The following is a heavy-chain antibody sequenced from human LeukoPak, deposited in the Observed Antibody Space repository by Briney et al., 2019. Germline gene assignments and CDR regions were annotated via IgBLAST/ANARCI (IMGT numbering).Heavy chain of an antibody. V-gene: IGHV3-9*01. J-gene: IGHJ4*02. CDR2: ISWNSGSI. CDR3: AKAIPTRSAFDY. Sequence: GGSLRLSCAASGFTFDDYAMHWVRQAPGKGLEWVSGISWNSGSIGYADSVKGRFTISRDNAKNSLYLQMNSPRAEDTALYYCAKAIPTRSAFDYWGQGTLVTVSS. CDR1: GFTFDDYA. D-gene: IGHD3-10*01.